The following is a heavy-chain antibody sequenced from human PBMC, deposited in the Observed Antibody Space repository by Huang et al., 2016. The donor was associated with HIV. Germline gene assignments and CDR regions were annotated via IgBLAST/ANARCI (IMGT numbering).Heavy chain of an antibody. Sequence: EVQLVETGGGLIQPGGSLKLSCAASGFTASANYMSWVRQAPGKGLEWFSIGYSDGNTFYADSVKGRFIISRDNSKNTMYLQMTSLRAEDTAVYYCAKIGGSDYYYYYYMDVWGKGATVTVSS. CDR1: GFTASANY. CDR3: AKIGGSDYYYYYYMDV. J-gene: IGHJ6*03. D-gene: IGHD3-16*01. V-gene: IGHV3-53*02. CDR2: GYSDGNT.